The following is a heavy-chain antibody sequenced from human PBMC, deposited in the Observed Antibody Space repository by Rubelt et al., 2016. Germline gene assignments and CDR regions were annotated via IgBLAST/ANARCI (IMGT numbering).Heavy chain of an antibody. D-gene: IGHD6-6*01. CDR2: ISAYNGNT. CDR3: ARDRIRIAARQGWYFDL. Sequence: QVQLVQSEAEVKKPGASVKVSCKASGYTFTSYGISWVRQAPGQGLEWMGWISAYNGNTNYAQKLQGGVTMTTDTSTSTAYRGLRSLRSDDTAVYYCARDRIRIAARQGWYFDLWGRGTLVTVSS. V-gene: IGHV1-18*01. J-gene: IGHJ2*01. CDR1: GYTFTSYG.